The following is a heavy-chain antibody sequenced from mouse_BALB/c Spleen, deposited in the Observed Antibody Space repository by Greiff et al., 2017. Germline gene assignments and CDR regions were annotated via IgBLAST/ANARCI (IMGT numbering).Heavy chain of an antibody. V-gene: IGHV3-6*02. J-gene: IGHJ3*01. D-gene: IGHD3-3*01. Sequence: EVKLVESGPGLVKPSQSLSLTCSVTGYSITSGYYWNWIRQFPGNKLEWMGYISYDGSNNYNPSLKNRISITRDTSKNQFFLKLNSVTTEDTATYYCARAGQGFAYWGQGTLVTVSA. CDR3: ARAGQGFAY. CDR2: ISYDGSN. CDR1: GYSITSGYY.